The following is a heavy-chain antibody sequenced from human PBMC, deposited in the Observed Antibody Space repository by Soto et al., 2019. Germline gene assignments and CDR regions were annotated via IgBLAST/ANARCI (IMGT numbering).Heavy chain of an antibody. CDR2: IWYDGSNK. D-gene: IGHD5-18*01. V-gene: IGHV3-33*01. CDR3: ARDTTAGYSYGLNFDLDY. CDR1: GFTFSSYG. Sequence: PGGSLRLSCAASGFTFSSYGMHWVRQAPGKGLEWVAVIWYDGSNKYYADSVKGRFTISRDNSKNTLYLQMNSLRAEDTAVYYCARDTTAGYSYGLNFDLDYWGQGTLVTVSS. J-gene: IGHJ4*02.